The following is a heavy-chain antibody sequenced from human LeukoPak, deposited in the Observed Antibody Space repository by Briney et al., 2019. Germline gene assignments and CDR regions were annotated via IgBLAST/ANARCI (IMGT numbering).Heavy chain of an antibody. J-gene: IGHJ4*02. CDR3: AKNGYYSSDS. Sequence: SETLSLTRVVSGGPITNDNWWNWVRQPPGKGLEWIGEIHHTGRTNYNPSLKSRVIISVDKSKNALSLKVTSVTAADTAVYYCAKNGYYSSDSWGPGTLVTVSS. V-gene: IGHV4-4*02. CDR2: IHHTGRT. CDR1: GGPITNDNW. D-gene: IGHD1-26*01.